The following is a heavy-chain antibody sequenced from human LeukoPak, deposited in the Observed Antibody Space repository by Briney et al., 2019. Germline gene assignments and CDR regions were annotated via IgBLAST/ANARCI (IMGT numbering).Heavy chain of an antibody. J-gene: IGHJ4*02. Sequence: PGGSLRLSCAASGFTFSSDWMHWIRQVPGEGLVWVARINPDGSDTSYADSVKGRFTISRDNDKNTLYLQMNSLRVEDTALYYCTRDTFGARDYWGQGTLVTVSS. CDR3: TRDTFGARDY. CDR1: GFTFSSDW. V-gene: IGHV3-74*01. CDR2: INPDGSDT. D-gene: IGHD3-10*01.